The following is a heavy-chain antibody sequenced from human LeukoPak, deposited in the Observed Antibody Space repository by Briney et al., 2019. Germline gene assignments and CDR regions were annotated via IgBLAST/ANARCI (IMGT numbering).Heavy chain of an antibody. Sequence: SETLSLTCTVSGGSISSYYWSWIRQPPGKGLEWIGSIYYSGSTYYNPSLKSRVTISVDTSKNQFSLKLSSVTAADTAVYYCARRPVRGAFDIWGQGTMVTVSS. V-gene: IGHV4-59*05. J-gene: IGHJ3*02. D-gene: IGHD1-1*01. CDR2: IYYSGST. CDR3: ARRPVRGAFDI. CDR1: GGSISSYY.